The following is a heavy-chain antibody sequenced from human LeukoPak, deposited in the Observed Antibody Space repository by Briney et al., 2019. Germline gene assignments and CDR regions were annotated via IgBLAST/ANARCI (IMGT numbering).Heavy chain of an antibody. CDR2: IYSGGST. CDR1: GFTVSSNY. CDR3: ARDSPGGYGGFFDY. D-gene: IGHD3-3*01. J-gene: IGHJ4*02. V-gene: IGHV3-53*01. Sequence: GGPLRLFCPASGFTVSSNYMSWVRQAPGKGLHWVSVIYSGGSTYYSDSVKGRFTISRDNSKNTLYLQMNSLRAEDTAVYYCARDSPGGYGGFFDYWGQGTLVTVSS.